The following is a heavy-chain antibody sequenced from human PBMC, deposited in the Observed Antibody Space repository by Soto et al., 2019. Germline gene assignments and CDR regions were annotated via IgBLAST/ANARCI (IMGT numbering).Heavy chain of an antibody. D-gene: IGHD2-2*01. J-gene: IGHJ4*02. CDR1: GFTFSSYA. V-gene: IGHV3-23*01. Sequence: EVQLLESGGGLVQPGGSLRLSCAASGFTFSSYAMSWVRQAPGKGLEWVSAISGSGGSTYYADSVKGRFTISRDNSKNTLYLQMNSLRAEDTAVYYGAKVRGDIVVVQALFCDYWGQGTLGTVSS. CDR2: ISGSGGST. CDR3: AKVRGDIVVVQALFCDY.